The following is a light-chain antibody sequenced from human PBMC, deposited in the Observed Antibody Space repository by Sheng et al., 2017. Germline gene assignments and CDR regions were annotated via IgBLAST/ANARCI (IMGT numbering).Light chain of an antibody. CDR2: DAS. CDR3: QQYDNLPFT. Sequence: DIQLTQSPSFLSASVGDRVTITCRASQGISSYLAWYQQKPGKAPKLLIYDASNLEKGVPSRFSGSGSGTDFTFTISSLQPEDIATYYCQQYDNLPFTFGPGTKVDIK. J-gene: IGKJ3*01. V-gene: IGKV1-33*01. CDR1: QGISSY.